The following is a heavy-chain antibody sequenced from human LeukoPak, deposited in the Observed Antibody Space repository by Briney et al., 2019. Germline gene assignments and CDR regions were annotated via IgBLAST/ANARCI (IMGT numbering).Heavy chain of an antibody. CDR1: GGTFSSYA. Sequence: SVKVSCKASGGTFSSYAISWVRQAPGQGLEWMGRIIPILGIANYAQKFQGRVTITADESTSTAYMELSSLRSEDTAVYYCASIVVPAAMGIYYYYYYMDVWGKGTTVTVSS. D-gene: IGHD2-2*01. V-gene: IGHV1-69*04. J-gene: IGHJ6*03. CDR2: IIPILGIA. CDR3: ASIVVPAAMGIYYYYYYMDV.